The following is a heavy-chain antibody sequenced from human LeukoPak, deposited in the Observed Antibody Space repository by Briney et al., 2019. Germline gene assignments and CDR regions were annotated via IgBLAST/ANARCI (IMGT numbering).Heavy chain of an antibody. V-gene: IGHV3-30*04. CDR3: ARDYSQCLGEGPWFDP. CDR2: ISYDGSNK. J-gene: IGHJ5*02. Sequence: GGSLRLSCAASGFTFSSYAMHWVRQAPGKGLEWVAVISYDGSNKYYADSVKGRFTISRDNSKNTLYLQMNSLRAEDTAVYYCARDYSQCLGEGPWFDPWGQGTLVAVSS. D-gene: IGHD6-19*01. CDR1: GFTFSSYA.